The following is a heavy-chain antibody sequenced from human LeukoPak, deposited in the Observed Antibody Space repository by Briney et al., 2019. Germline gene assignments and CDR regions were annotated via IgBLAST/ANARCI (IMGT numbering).Heavy chain of an antibody. CDR1: GDSISTYY. J-gene: IGHJ4*01. Sequence: SETLSLNCTVSGDSISTYYWSWIRQPPGKGLEWIDYIYYSGSTNYNPSLKSRLTMSVDTSKSQFSLELSSVTAADTAVYFCARDYSNYIMDYWGHGILVTVSS. V-gene: IGHV4-59*01. CDR3: ARDYSNYIMDY. D-gene: IGHD4-11*01. CDR2: IYYSGST.